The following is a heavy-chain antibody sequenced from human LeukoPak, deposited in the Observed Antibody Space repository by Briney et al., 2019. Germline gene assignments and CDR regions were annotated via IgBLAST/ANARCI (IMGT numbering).Heavy chain of an antibody. Sequence: KPSETLSLTCTVSGGSISTFYWSWIRQPAGRGLEWIGRIYTTESTNYNPSLKSRVAISLDTSRSQISLRLRSVTAADTAVYYCARDLRRGCGADCYHFDSWGQGTLVTVSS. CDR2: IYTTEST. CDR1: GGSISTFY. V-gene: IGHV4-4*07. D-gene: IGHD2-21*02. CDR3: ARDLRRGCGADCYHFDS. J-gene: IGHJ4*02.